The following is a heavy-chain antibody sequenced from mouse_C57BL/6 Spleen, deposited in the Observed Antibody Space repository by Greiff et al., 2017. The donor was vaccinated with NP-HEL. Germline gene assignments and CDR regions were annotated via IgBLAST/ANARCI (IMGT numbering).Heavy chain of an antibody. CDR3: ARGEAYYSNYEGFAY. CDR2: IDPSDSYT. Sequence: QVQLQQPGAELVMPGASVKLSCKASGYTFTSYWMHWVKQRPGQGLEWIGEIDPSDSYTNYNQKFKGKSTLTVDKSSSTAYMQLSSLTSEDSAVYYCARGEAYYSNYEGFAYWGQGTLVTVSA. J-gene: IGHJ3*01. CDR1: GYTFTSYW. V-gene: IGHV1-69*01. D-gene: IGHD2-5*01.